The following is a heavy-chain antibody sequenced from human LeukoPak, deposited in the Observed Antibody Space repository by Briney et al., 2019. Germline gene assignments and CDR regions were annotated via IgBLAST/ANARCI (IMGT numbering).Heavy chain of an antibody. J-gene: IGHJ3*02. D-gene: IGHD5-12*01. CDR1: GFNVSSSY. V-gene: IGHV3-53*01. CDR2: IYSGGTT. Sequence: SGGSLRLSCAASGFNVSSSYMSWVRQAPGKGLEWVSIIYSGGTTYYADSVKGRFTISRDKSKNTLCLQMNSLRAEDTAVYYCASPISGQSFDIWGQGTMVTVSS. CDR3: ASPISGQSFDI.